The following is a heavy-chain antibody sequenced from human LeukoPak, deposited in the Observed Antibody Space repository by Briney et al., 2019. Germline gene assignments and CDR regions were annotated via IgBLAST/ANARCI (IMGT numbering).Heavy chain of an antibody. CDR2: ISAYNGNT. Sequence: ASVQVSFKASKNTFTGYYMHWVRQPPGQGREWMGWISAYNGNTNYAQKLQGRVTMTTNTSTSTAYMELRSLRSDDTAVYYCARDWWAMGSGWGVCGWFDPWGQGTLVTVSS. CDR3: ARDWWAMGSGWGVCGWFDP. V-gene: IGHV1-18*04. D-gene: IGHD6-19*01. J-gene: IGHJ5*02. CDR1: KNTFTGYY.